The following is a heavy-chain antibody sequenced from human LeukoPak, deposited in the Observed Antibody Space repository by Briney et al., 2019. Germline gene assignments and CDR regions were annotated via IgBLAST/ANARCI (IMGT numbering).Heavy chain of an antibody. CDR3: ARGGDYIWGTYRPFDY. J-gene: IGHJ4*02. V-gene: IGHV4-4*07. CDR2: IYTNGST. Sequence: SETLSLTCTVSGGSISSYYWSWIRQSAGKGLEWIGRIYTNGSTNYNPSLKSRVTISVDTSKNQFSLKLNAVTAADTAVYYCARGGDYIWGTYRPFDYWGQGTLVTVSS. CDR1: GGSISSYY. D-gene: IGHD3-16*02.